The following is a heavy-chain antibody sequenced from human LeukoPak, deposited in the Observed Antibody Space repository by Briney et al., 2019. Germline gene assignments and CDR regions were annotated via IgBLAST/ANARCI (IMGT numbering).Heavy chain of an antibody. CDR1: GFIFSSYW. D-gene: IGHD1-26*01. V-gene: IGHV3-7*01. CDR2: IKEDGSEK. J-gene: IGHJ4*02. Sequence: GGSLRLSCAASGFIFSSYWITWVRQAPGKGLEWVANIKEDGSEKYYVDSVEGRFNISRDNAKSSLYLQMTSLRAEETAVYYCARADYSGRIFDYWGQGTLVIVSS. CDR3: ARADYSGRIFDY.